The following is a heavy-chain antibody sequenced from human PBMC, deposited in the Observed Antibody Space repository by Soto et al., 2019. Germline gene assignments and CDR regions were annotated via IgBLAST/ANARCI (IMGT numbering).Heavy chain of an antibody. CDR3: ARDHSGSYPPHYYGMDV. V-gene: IGHV1-69*06. J-gene: IGHJ6*02. CDR1: GGTFSSYA. CDR2: IIPIFGTA. Sequence: VASVKVSCKASGGTFSSYAISWVRQAPGQGLEWMGGIIPIFGTANYAQKFQGRVTITADKSTSTAYMELSSLRSEDTAVYYCARDHSGSYPPHYYGMDVWGQGTTVTVSS. D-gene: IGHD1-26*01.